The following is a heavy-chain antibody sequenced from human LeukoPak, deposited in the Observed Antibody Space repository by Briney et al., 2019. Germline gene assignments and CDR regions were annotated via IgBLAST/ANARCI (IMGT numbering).Heavy chain of an antibody. CDR3: ARVMYSKSYRWFDI. J-gene: IGHJ5*02. V-gene: IGHV3-23*01. Sequence: PGGSLKLSCAASDFSFSNYAMSWVRQAPGKGLEWVSAVSNRGGSTYYADSVKGRFTISRDNSKNSLFLQMNSLRVEDTAIYYCARVMYSKSYRWFDIWGQGTQVTVST. CDR1: DFSFSNYA. CDR2: VSNRGGST. D-gene: IGHD1-26*01.